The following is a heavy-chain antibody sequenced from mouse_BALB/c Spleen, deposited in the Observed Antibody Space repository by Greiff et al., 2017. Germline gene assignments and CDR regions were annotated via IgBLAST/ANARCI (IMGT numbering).Heavy chain of an antibody. CDR3: ARAELDY. Sequence: EVKVVESGGGLVQPGGSLRLSCATSGFTFTDYYMSWVRQPPGKALEWLGFIRNKANGYTTEYSASVKGRFTISRDNSQSILYLQMNTLRAEDSATYYCARAELDYWGQGTTLTVSS. CDR1: GFTFTDYY. CDR2: IRNKANGYTT. D-gene: IGHD1-3*01. J-gene: IGHJ2*01. V-gene: IGHV7-3*02.